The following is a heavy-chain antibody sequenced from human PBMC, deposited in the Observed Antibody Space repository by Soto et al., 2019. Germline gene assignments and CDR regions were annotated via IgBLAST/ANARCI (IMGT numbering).Heavy chain of an antibody. CDR2: IIPIFFTS. V-gene: IGHV1-69*13. J-gene: IGHJ2*01. CDR1: GCTFSSYA. D-gene: IGHD3-10*01. Sequence: SSVKVSCKASGCTFSSYAISWLRQAPGQGLEWMGGIIPIFFTSNYAQKFQGRVTITADESTSTVYMELSRLRSEVTVVYYCARVRLLWFGEPPTAGCCFDFWGRGTLVTVSS. CDR3: ARVRLLWFGEPPTAGCCFDF.